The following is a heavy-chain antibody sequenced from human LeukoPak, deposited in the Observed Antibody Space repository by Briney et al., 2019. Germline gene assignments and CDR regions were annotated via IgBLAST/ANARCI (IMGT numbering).Heavy chain of an antibody. Sequence: ASVKVSCKASGYTFTGYYMHWVRQAPGQGLEWMGWINPNSGGTNYAQKFQGRVTMTRDTSISTAYMELSRLRPDDTAAYYCARDLGYGDYDAFDIWGQGTMVTVSS. J-gene: IGHJ3*02. CDR3: ARDLGYGDYDAFDI. CDR1: GYTFTGYY. D-gene: IGHD4-17*01. V-gene: IGHV1-2*02. CDR2: INPNSGGT.